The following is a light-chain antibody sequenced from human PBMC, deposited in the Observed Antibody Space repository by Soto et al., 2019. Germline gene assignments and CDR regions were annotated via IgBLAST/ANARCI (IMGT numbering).Light chain of an antibody. Sequence: DIQMTQSPSSLSASVGDGVTVTCRASQSIGRYLNWYQQKPGKAPKPLIYDASSLQTGVPSRFSGNESGTDFTLTINSLQPEDFATYYCQQSFSAPRTFGQGTKLEIK. J-gene: IGKJ2*01. CDR3: QQSFSAPRT. CDR2: DAS. V-gene: IGKV1-39*01. CDR1: QSIGRY.